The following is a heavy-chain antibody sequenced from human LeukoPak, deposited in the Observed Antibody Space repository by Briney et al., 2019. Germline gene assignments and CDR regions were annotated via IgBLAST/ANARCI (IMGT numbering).Heavy chain of an antibody. CDR2: IQYDGNNK. D-gene: IGHD5-24*01. Sequence: GGSLRLSCAASGFTFSSYGMHWVRQAPGKGLEWVAFIQYDGNNKYYADSVRGRFTISRDNSKNTLDLQMNSLRAEDTAVYYCARAGDGYNLVAEYWGQGTLVTVSS. CDR3: ARAGDGYNLVAEY. CDR1: GFTFSSYG. J-gene: IGHJ4*02. V-gene: IGHV3-30*02.